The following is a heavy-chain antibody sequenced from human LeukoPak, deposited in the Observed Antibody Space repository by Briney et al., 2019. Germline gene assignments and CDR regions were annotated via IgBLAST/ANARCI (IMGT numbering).Heavy chain of an antibody. CDR3: AKDGPDYGDYVGEAVDY. Sequence: PGGSLGLSCAASGFTFSSYGMHWVRQAPGKGLEWVAVISYDGSNKYYADSVKGRFTISRDNSKNTLFLQMNSLRTEDTAVYYCAKDGPDYGDYVGEAVDYWGQGTLVTVSS. J-gene: IGHJ4*02. CDR1: GFTFSSYG. D-gene: IGHD4-17*01. CDR2: ISYDGSNK. V-gene: IGHV3-30*18.